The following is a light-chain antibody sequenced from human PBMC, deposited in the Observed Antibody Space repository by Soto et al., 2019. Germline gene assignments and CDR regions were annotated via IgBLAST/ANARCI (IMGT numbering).Light chain of an antibody. CDR1: SSNIGAGYD. V-gene: IGLV1-40*01. Sequence: QSVLTQPPSVSGAPGQRVTISCTGSSSNIGAGYDVQWYRQLPGTAPQLLIYDNTYRPPGVPDRISGSKSGTSASLAITRLRAEDEADYYCQSYDSSLSGFYVFGSGTKLTVL. CDR2: DNT. J-gene: IGLJ1*01. CDR3: QSYDSSLSGFYV.